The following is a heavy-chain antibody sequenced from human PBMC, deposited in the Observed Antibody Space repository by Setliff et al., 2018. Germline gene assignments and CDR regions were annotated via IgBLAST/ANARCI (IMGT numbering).Heavy chain of an antibody. D-gene: IGHD3-22*01. CDR2: IYYSGST. Sequence: SETLSLTCSVSGGSIISSTYNWGWIRQPPGKGLEWIGSIYYSGSTYYSPSLKRRVTISVDTSKNQFSLKLSSVTAADTAVYYCATRTYYDSNGYYYAIAGPFDIWGQGTMVTVSS. CDR3: ATRTYYDSNGYYYAIAGPFDI. J-gene: IGHJ3*02. CDR1: GGSIISSTYN. V-gene: IGHV4-39*01.